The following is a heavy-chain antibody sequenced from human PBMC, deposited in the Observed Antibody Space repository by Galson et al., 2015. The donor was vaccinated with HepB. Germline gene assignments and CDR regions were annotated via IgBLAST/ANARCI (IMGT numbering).Heavy chain of an antibody. CDR2: ISSSSNFI. Sequence: SLRLSCAASGFAFSTFSMNWVRQAPGKGLEWDSSISSSSNFIYYADSVKGRFTISRDNAKNSLYLQMNSLRAEDTAVYYCARDASFDWLFRAWGQGTLVTVPS. CDR1: GFAFSTFS. CDR3: ARDASFDWLFRA. V-gene: IGHV3-21*01. J-gene: IGHJ4*02. D-gene: IGHD3-9*01.